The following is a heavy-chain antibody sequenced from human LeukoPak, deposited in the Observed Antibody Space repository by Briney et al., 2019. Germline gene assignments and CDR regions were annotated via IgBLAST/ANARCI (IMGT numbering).Heavy chain of an antibody. D-gene: IGHD7-27*01. CDR3: ARIPNWGSYFFDY. V-gene: IGHV2-70*11. CDR1: GFSLSISGMC. CDR2: IDWDDDK. Sequence: SGPTLVNPTQTLXLTCTFSGFSLSISGMCVCWIRQPPGKALEFLARIDWDDDKYYSTSLKTRLTISKDTSKNQVVPTMTNMDPVDTATYYCARIPNWGSYFFDYWGQGTLVTVSS. J-gene: IGHJ4*02.